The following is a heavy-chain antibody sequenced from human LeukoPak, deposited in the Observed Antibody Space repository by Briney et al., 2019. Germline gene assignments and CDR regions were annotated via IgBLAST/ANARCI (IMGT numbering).Heavy chain of an antibody. J-gene: IGHJ3*02. D-gene: IGHD3-10*01. CDR2: IIPIFGTA. V-gene: IGHV1-69*01. CDR3: ARDVGRYGSGSYNDAFDI. Sequence: SVKVSCKASGGTFSSYAISLVRQAPGQGLEWMGGIIPIFGTANYAQKFQGRVTITADESTSTAYMELSSLRSEDTAVYYCARDVGRYGSGSYNDAFDIWGQGTMVTVSS. CDR1: GGTFSSYA.